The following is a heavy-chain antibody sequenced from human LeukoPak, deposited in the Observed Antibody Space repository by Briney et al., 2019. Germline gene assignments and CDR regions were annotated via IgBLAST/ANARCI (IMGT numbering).Heavy chain of an antibody. CDR2: IYYSGST. D-gene: IGHD6-6*01. V-gene: IGHV4-59*11. CDR1: GGSISSHY. CDR3: ARGSSSFPHNWFDP. Sequence: PSETLSLTCTVSGGSISSHYWSWIRQPPGKGLEWIGYIYYSGSTNYNPSLKSRVTISVDTSKNQFSLKLSSVTAADTAVYYCARGSSSFPHNWFDPWGQGTLVTVSS. J-gene: IGHJ5*02.